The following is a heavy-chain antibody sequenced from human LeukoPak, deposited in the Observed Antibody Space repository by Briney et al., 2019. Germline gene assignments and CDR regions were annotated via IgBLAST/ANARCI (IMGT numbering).Heavy chain of an antibody. D-gene: IGHD4-17*01. V-gene: IGHV3-7*05. CDR2: IKQDGSQK. CDR3: TRGSYGDYGY. Sequence: RGSPRLSCAASGFTFSTYWMAWVRQAPGKGLEWVANIKQDGSQKNYVDSVRGRFIISRDNDKNLLYLQMNSLRAEDTAVYYCTRGSYGDYGYWGQRAMVTVSS. CDR1: GFTFSTYW. J-gene: IGHJ4*02.